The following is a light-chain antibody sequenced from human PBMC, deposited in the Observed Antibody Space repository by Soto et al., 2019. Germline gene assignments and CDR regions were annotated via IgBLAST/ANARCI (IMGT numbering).Light chain of an antibody. CDR1: QVIATH. V-gene: IGKV1-9*01. CDR2: AAS. CDR3: QQLSSYPLT. Sequence: QLTQSPSSLSASVGDRVTITCRASQVIATHVAWYQQKPGQAPNLLIYAASTLQSGVPSRFSGGGSGTDFTLTISSLQPEDFATYYCQQLSSYPLTFGGGTKVEI. J-gene: IGKJ4*01.